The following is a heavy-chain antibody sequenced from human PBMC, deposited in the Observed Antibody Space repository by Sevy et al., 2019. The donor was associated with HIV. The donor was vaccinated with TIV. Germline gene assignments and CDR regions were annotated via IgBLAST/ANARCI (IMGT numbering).Heavy chain of an antibody. CDR3: ARGLGSGWTGGYYFDY. CDR2: INWNGGST. Sequence: GGSLRLSCVASGFTFTNYNMNWVRQAPGKGLEWVSGINWNGGSTGYADSVKGRFTISRDNAKNSLYLQMNSLRAEDTALYYCARGLGSGWTGGYYFDYWGQGTLVTVSS. V-gene: IGHV3-20*04. CDR1: GFTFTNYN. J-gene: IGHJ4*02. D-gene: IGHD6-19*01.